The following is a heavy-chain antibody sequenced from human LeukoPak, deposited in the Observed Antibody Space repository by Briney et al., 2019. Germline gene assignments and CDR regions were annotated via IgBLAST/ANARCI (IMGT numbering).Heavy chain of an antibody. J-gene: IGHJ6*02. Sequence: GESLKISCTGSGYSFTSYWFAWVRQMPGKGLEWMGIIYAGGSDTRYSPSFQGQVTTSVDKSINTAYLQWRSLKASDTAMYYCGRSGHYGTDVWGPGTTVTVSS. CDR2: IYAGGSDT. D-gene: IGHD3-10*01. CDR1: GYSFTSYW. V-gene: IGHV5-51*01. CDR3: GRSGHYGTDV.